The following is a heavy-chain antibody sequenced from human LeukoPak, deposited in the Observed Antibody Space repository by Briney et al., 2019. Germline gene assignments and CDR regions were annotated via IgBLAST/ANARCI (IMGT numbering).Heavy chain of an antibody. D-gene: IGHD1-26*01. CDR2: IYYSGST. V-gene: IGHV4-39*07. Sequence: SETLSLTCTVSGGSISSSDSYWGWIRQPPGKGLEWIGSIYYSGSTYYNPSLKSRVTISIDTSKNQFSLKLRSVTAADTAVYYCARDSGSYLWEAWFDPWGQGTLVTVSS. CDR1: GGSISSSDSY. CDR3: ARDSGSYLWEAWFDP. J-gene: IGHJ5*02.